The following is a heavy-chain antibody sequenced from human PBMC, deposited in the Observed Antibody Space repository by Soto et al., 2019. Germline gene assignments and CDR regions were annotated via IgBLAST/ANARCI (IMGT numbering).Heavy chain of an antibody. D-gene: IGHD5-18*01. CDR3: AKDLWLQGYYYYGMDV. V-gene: IGHV3-30*18. J-gene: IGHJ6*02. CDR2: ISYDGSNK. CDR1: GFTFSSYG. Sequence: PGGSLRLSCAASGFTFSSYGMHWVRQAPGMGLEWVAVISYDGSNKYYADSVKGRFTISRDNSKNTLYLQMNSLRAEDTAVYYCAKDLWLQGYYYYGMDVWGQGTTVTVSS.